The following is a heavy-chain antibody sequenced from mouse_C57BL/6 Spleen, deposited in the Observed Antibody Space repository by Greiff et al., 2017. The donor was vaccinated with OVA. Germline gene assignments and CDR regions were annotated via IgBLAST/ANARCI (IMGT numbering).Heavy chain of an antibody. CDR2: IHPNSGST. Sequence: VKLQQPGAELVKPGASVKLSCKASGYTFTSYWMHWVKQRPGQGLEWIGMIHPNSGSTNYNEKFKSKATLTVDKSSSTAYMQLSSLTSEDSAVYYCAIYSWPPWFAYWGQGTLVTVSA. CDR1: GYTFTSYW. J-gene: IGHJ3*01. CDR3: AIYSWPPWFAY. V-gene: IGHV1-64*01.